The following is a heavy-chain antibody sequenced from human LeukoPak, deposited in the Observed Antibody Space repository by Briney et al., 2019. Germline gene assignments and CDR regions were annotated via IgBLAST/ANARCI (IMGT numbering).Heavy chain of an antibody. D-gene: IGHD1-1*01. CDR2: IRSKAYGGTT. J-gene: IGHJ3*02. Sequence: GGSLRLSCTASGFTFGDYAMSWFRQAPGKGLEWVGFIRSKAYGGTTEYAASVKGRFTISRDDSKSIAYLQMNSLKTEDTAVYYCTRLQLERRESHAFDIWGQGTMVTVSS. CDR3: TRLQLERRESHAFDI. CDR1: GFTFGDYA. V-gene: IGHV3-49*03.